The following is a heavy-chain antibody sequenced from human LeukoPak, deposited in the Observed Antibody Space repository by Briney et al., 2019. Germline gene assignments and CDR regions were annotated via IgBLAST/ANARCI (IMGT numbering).Heavy chain of an antibody. CDR1: GFTFSSHT. D-gene: IGHD6-19*01. CDR2: ISSSSIFI. J-gene: IGHJ3*02. V-gene: IGHV3-21*04. Sequence: PGGSLRLSCAASGFTFSSHTMNWVRQAPGKGLEWVSSISSSSIFIYYADSVKGRFTISGDNAKNSLDLQMNSLRVDDTAVYFCASPRGWHGYGAYDIWGQGTMVTVSS. CDR3: ASPRGWHGYGAYDI.